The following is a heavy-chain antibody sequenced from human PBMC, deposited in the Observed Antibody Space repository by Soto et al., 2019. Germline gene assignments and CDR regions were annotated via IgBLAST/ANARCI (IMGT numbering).Heavy chain of an antibody. CDR3: ARARSREDIVLVPAALDY. J-gene: IGHJ4*02. D-gene: IGHD2-2*01. CDR1: GASIGTSNW. Sequence: SETLSLTCAVSGASIGTSNWWSWVRQSPGKGLEWIGEIHDSGSTESNPSLKSRVTISLDKSKNQFSLKLSSVTAADTAVYYCARARSREDIVLVPAALDYWGQGTLVTVSS. V-gene: IGHV4-4*02. CDR2: IHDSGST.